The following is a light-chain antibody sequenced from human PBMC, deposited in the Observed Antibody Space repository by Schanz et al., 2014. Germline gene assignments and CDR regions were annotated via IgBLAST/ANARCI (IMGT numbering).Light chain of an antibody. CDR1: SSDDGGYNY. Sequence: QSALTQPASVSGSPGQSITISCTGTSSDDGGYNYVSWYQQHPGKAPKLMIYDVSDRPSGVPDRFSGSKSGNTASLTISGLQAEDEADYYCCSYAGSSTRHGVFGGGTKLTVL. V-gene: IGLV2-14*01. CDR2: DVS. J-gene: IGLJ3*02. CDR3: CSYAGSSTRHGV.